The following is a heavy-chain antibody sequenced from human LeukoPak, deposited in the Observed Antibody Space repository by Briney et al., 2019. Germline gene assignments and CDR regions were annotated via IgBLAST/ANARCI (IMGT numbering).Heavy chain of an antibody. CDR3: ARVVGAYPGWFDP. Sequence: SQTLSLTCTVSGGSISSGSYYWSWIRQPAAKGLEWIGRIYTSGSTNYNPSLKSRVTISVDTSKNQFSLKLSSVTAADTAVYYCARVVGAYPGWFDPWGQGTLVTVSS. CDR1: GGSISSGSYY. V-gene: IGHV4-61*02. CDR2: IYTSGST. D-gene: IGHD2-2*02. J-gene: IGHJ5*02.